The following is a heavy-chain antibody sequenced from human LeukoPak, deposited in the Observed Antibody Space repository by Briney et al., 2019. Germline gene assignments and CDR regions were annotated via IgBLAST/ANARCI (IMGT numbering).Heavy chain of an antibody. J-gene: IGHJ6*02. CDR2: VNGVGTDK. D-gene: IGHD4-17*01. V-gene: IGHV3-74*01. Sequence: GGSLRLSCAASGFTFSRHYMHWVRQAPGKGLVWVSRVNGVGTDKIYADSVKGRFTISRDNSKNTLYLQMNSLRVDDTAVYYCARDLTVTTPYYYYGLDVWGHGTTVTVSS. CDR3: ARDLTVTTPYYYYGLDV. CDR1: GFTFSRHY.